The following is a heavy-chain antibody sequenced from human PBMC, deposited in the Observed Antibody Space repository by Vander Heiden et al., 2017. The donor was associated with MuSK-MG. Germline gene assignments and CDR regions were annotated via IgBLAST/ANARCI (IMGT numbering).Heavy chain of an antibody. D-gene: IGHD6-19*01. Sequence: EVQLVESGGGLVQPGGSLRLSCAASGFTFSSYSMNWVRQAPGKGLEWVSYISSSSSTIYYADSVKGRFTISRDNAKNSLYLQMNSLRAEDTAVYYCARGLYSSGWTVWGQGTLVTVSS. J-gene: IGHJ4*02. CDR1: GFTFSSYS. CDR3: ARGLYSSGWTV. CDR2: ISSSSSTI. V-gene: IGHV3-48*01.